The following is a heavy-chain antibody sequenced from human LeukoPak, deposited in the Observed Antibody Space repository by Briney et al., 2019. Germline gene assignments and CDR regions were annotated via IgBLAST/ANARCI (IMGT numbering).Heavy chain of an antibody. Sequence: SDTLSLTCSLSGDPIINYYLRWIRQPAGKGLEWLGRNYSTGTHDYNPSVKRRLTMSVDISKRQISLKLTSVTAADTAVYYCTREAMQQFPPYYYYYMDVWGKGTAASVSS. CDR1: GDPIINYY. V-gene: IGHV4-4*07. D-gene: IGHD6-13*01. J-gene: IGHJ6*03. CDR2: NYSTGTH. CDR3: TREAMQQFPPYYYYYMDV.